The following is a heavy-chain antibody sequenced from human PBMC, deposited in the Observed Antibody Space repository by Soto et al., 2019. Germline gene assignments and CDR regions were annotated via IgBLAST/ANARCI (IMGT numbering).Heavy chain of an antibody. D-gene: IGHD1-26*01. Sequence: ASVKVSCKASGYTFTSYYMHWVRQAPGQGLEWMGIINPSGGSTSYAQKFQGRVTMTRDTSTSTVYMELSSLRSEDTAVYYCASMNGGSYYSHYYYGMDVWGQGTRVTVPS. V-gene: IGHV1-46*01. CDR3: ASMNGGSYYSHYYYGMDV. J-gene: IGHJ6*02. CDR1: GYTFTSYY. CDR2: INPSGGST.